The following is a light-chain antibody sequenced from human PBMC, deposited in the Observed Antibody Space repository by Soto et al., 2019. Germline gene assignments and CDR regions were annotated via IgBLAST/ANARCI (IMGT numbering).Light chain of an antibody. CDR2: GVT. CDR3: FSHRGGDSHV. CDR1: SXDVGAYNY. V-gene: IGLV2-14*01. J-gene: IGLJ1*01. Sequence: QSALAQPASVSGSPGQSITISCTGTSXDVGAYNYVSWYQQYPGNAPKLMIYGVTNRPSGVSNRFSGSKTGNTASLTISGLQAEDEADYYCFSHRGGDSHVFGTGTKVTVL.